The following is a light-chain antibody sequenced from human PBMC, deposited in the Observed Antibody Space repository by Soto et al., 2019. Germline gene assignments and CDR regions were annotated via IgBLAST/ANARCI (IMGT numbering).Light chain of an antibody. V-gene: IGKV1-39*01. CDR1: QTISNY. CDR3: QQGNSPYT. Sequence: DVQMTQSPSSLSASVGDRVTITCRASQTISNYLNWYQQKPGKAPKLLIYAASNLQRGVPSRFSGSGSGTDFTLTISNLQPEDFATYFCQQGNSPYTFGQGTKLEIK. J-gene: IGKJ2*01. CDR2: AAS.